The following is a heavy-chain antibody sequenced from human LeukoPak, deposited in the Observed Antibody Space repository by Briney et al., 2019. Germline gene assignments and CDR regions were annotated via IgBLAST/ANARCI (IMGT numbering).Heavy chain of an antibody. CDR3: ARESRIAAAGYIDY. CDR1: GYTFTGYY. D-gene: IGHD6-13*01. Sequence: ASVKVSCKASGYTFTGYYMHWVRQAPGQGLEWMGWINPNSGGTNYAQKFQGRVTMTRDTSISTAYMELSGLRSDDTAVYYCARESRIAAAGYIDYWGQGTLVTVSS. J-gene: IGHJ4*02. V-gene: IGHV1-2*02. CDR2: INPNSGGT.